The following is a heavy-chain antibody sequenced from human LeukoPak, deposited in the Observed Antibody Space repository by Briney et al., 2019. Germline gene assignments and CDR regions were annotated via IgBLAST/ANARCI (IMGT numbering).Heavy chain of an antibody. CDR2: IYSGGST. CDR3: ARAGMTTVTPGAFDI. J-gene: IGHJ3*02. D-gene: IGHD4-17*01. Sequence: GGSLRLSCAASGFTVSSNYMSWVRQAPGKGLEWVSVIYSGGSTYYADSVKGRFTISRDNSKNTLYLQMNSLRAEDTAVYYCARAGMTTVTPGAFDIWGQGTMVTVSS. V-gene: IGHV3-53*01. CDR1: GFTVSSNY.